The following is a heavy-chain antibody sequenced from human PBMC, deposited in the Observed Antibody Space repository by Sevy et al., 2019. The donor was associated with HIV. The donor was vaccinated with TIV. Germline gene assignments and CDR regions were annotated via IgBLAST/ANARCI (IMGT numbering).Heavy chain of an antibody. CDR3: AHRGDYDSSGYSFDY. J-gene: IGHJ4*02. V-gene: IGHV2-5*02. CDR2: IYWDDDK. D-gene: IGHD3-22*01. Sequence: SGPTLVNPTQTLTLSCTFSGFSLSTSGVGVGWIRQPPGKALEWLGLIYWDDDKRYSPSLKSRLTITKDTSKNQVVLTTTNMDPVDTATYYCAHRGDYDSSGYSFDYWGQGTLVTVSS. CDR1: GFSLSTSGVG.